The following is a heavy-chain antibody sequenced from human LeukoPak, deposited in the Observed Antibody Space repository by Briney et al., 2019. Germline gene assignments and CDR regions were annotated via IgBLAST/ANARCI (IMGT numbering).Heavy chain of an antibody. CDR3: ARGPRYCSGGSCYFYFQH. Sequence: GSSVKVSCKASGYTFTSYVINGVRQATGQEREWMGWMNPNIGNTGYAQKFQGRVTMTNNTSISPAYMELSSLRSEDTAVYYCARGPRYCSGGSCYFYFQHWGQGTLVTVSS. J-gene: IGHJ1*01. V-gene: IGHV1-8*01. CDR2: MNPNIGNT. D-gene: IGHD2-15*01. CDR1: GYTFTSYV.